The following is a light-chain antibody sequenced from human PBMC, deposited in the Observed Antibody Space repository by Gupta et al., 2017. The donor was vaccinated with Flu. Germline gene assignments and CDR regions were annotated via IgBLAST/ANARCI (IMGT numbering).Light chain of an antibody. CDR2: GKN. V-gene: IGLV3-19*01. CDR1: SLRSYY. CDR3: NSRDSSGNHLGV. J-gene: IGLJ3*02. Sequence: SSELTKDPPVSVALGQTVRITCQGDSLRSYYASWYQQKPGQAPVLVIYGKNNRPSGIPDRFSGSSSGNTASLTITGAQAEDEADYYCNSRDSSGNHLGVFGGGTKLTVL.